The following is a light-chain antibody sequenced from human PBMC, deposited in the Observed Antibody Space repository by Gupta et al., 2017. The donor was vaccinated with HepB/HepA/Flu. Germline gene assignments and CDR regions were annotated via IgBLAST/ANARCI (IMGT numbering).Light chain of an antibody. CDR1: QSVKSNY. CDR3: QQDATSHT. Sequence: EIVLTQSPGTLSLSPGRTATLSCRASQSVKSNYLAWYQQKPGQAPRLLIYDISTRATGIPARFSGSGSGTDFTLTSSRREPEDFAVYCCQQDATSHTFGPGTKVEIK. J-gene: IGKJ3*01. V-gene: IGKV3-20*01. CDR2: DIS.